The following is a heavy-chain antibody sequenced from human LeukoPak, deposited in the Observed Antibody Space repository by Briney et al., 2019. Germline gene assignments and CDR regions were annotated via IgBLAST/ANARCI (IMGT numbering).Heavy chain of an antibody. D-gene: IGHD3-10*01. CDR3: AEGGSGSGTNYFDY. Sequence: GGSLRLSCAASGFTFSSYAMSWVRQAPGKGLEWVSAISGSGGSTYYADSVKGRFTISRDNSKNTLYLQMNSLRAEDTALYYCAEGGSGSGTNYFDYWGQGTLVTVSS. J-gene: IGHJ4*02. CDR1: GFTFSSYA. CDR2: ISGSGGST. V-gene: IGHV3-23*01.